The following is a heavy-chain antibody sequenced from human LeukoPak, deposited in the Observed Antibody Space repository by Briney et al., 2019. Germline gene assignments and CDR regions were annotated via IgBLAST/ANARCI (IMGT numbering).Heavy chain of an antibody. CDR3: ARGYYDLSAIDY. CDR1: GFTFSSYD. CDR2: IGTVGDT. V-gene: IGHV3-13*01. J-gene: IGHJ4*02. Sequence: GGSLRLSCAASGFTFSSYDMLWVRQPTGKGLEWVSGIGTVGDTYYSGSVKGRFTISRENAKNSLYLQMNSLRAGDTAVYYCARGYYDLSAIDYWGQGTPVTVSS. D-gene: IGHD3-22*01.